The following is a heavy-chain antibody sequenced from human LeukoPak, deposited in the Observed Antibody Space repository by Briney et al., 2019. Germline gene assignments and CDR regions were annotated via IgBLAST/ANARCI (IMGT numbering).Heavy chain of an antibody. V-gene: IGHV3-66*02. CDR2: IYSGGST. Sequence: PGGSLRLSCAASGFTVSSNYMSWVRQAPGKGLEWVSVIYSGGSTYYADSVKGRFTISRGNSKNTLYLQMNSLRAEDTAVHYCASNSGYGSFDYWGQGTLVTVSS. CDR1: GFTVSSNY. CDR3: ASNSGYGSFDY. J-gene: IGHJ4*02. D-gene: IGHD5-12*01.